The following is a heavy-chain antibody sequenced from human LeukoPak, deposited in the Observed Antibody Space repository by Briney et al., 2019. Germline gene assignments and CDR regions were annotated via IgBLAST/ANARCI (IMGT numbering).Heavy chain of an antibody. CDR2: ITHDGSSK. D-gene: IGHD2-21*02. J-gene: IGHJ4*02. CDR3: AKDLWGDPRRLIDY. Sequence: GGSLRLSCAASGFTFSSNSMHWVRQAPGKGLEWVAVITHDGSSKDYADSVKGRFSISRDNSKNTLYLQMNSLRAEDMAVYYCAKDLWGDPRRLIDYWGQGTLVTVSS. CDR1: GFTFSSNS. V-gene: IGHV3-30*18.